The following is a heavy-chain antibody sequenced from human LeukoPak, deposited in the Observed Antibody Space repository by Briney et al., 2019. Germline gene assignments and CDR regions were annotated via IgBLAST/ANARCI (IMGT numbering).Heavy chain of an antibody. CDR3: AKDVTKSGDYVWGSYGIGY. J-gene: IGHJ4*02. V-gene: IGHV3-30*18. CDR1: GFTFSSYG. CDR2: ISYDGSNK. Sequence: TGGSLRLSCAASGFTFSSYGMHWVRQAPGKGLEWVAVISYDGSNKYYADSVKGRFTISRDNSKNTLYLQMNSLRAEDTAVYYCAKDVTKSGDYVWGSYGIGYWGQGTLVTVSS. D-gene: IGHD3-16*01.